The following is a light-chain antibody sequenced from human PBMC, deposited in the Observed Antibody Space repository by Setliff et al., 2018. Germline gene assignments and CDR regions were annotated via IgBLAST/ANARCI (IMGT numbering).Light chain of an antibody. CDR1: NIGSKG. Sequence: SYALTQPPSVSVAPGKTATITCGGNNIGSKGVHWYQQKPGQAPVLVIYSDSDRPSGIPERISGSKSGNTATLTISRVEAGDEADYYCQVWDSRNDLNDVFGTGTKVTVL. V-gene: IGLV3-21*04. CDR2: SDS. CDR3: QVWDSRNDLNDV. J-gene: IGLJ1*01.